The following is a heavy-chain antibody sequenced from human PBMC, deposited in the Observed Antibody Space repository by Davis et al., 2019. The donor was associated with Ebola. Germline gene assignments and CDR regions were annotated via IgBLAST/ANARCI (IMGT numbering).Heavy chain of an antibody. CDR3: ARHENQQWLVHY. CDR2: IYYSGST. J-gene: IGHJ4*02. CDR1: GGSISSSSYY. V-gene: IGHV4-39*01. D-gene: IGHD6-19*01. Sequence: MPSETLSLTCTVSGGSISSSSYYWGWIRQPPGKGLEWIGSIYYSGSTYYNPSLKSRVTISVDTSKNQFSLKLSSVTAADTAVYYCARHENQQWLVHYWGQGTLVTVSS.